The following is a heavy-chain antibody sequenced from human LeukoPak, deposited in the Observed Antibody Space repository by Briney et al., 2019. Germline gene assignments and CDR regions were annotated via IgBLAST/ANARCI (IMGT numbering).Heavy chain of an antibody. Sequence: GGSLRLSCAASGFTFRSYWMSWVRQAPEKGLEWVANIKQGGSENSYVDSVKGRFTISRDNAKNSLYLQISSLRAEDTAVYYCARIRGDYYLDYWGQGTLVTVSS. V-gene: IGHV3-7*01. CDR3: ARIRGDYYLDY. J-gene: IGHJ4*02. CDR1: GFTFRSYW. D-gene: IGHD3-16*01. CDR2: IKQGGSEN.